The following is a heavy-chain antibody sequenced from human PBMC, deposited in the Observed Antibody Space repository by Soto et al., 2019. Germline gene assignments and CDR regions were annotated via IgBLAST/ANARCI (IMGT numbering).Heavy chain of an antibody. CDR2: ISTDRGDT. CDR3: ARDDLNRGGKYFDY. V-gene: IGHV1-18*01. D-gene: IGHD2-15*01. J-gene: IGHJ4*02. CDR1: GYSFTTHD. Sequence: QVQLVQSGAEVKKPGASVKVSCKASGYSFTTHDITWLRQAPGKGLEWVGGISTDRGDTFYPQNLQGRVTMTTDSSTSTVYMELKSLRSDDTAVYYCARDDLNRGGKYFDYWGQGTLVTVSS.